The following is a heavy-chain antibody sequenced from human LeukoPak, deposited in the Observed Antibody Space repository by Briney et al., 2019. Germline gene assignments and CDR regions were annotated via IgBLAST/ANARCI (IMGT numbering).Heavy chain of an antibody. CDR3: ARSIPYGTTWYGRSDY. D-gene: IGHD6-13*01. CDR2: IKPDGTTK. V-gene: IGHV3-7*03. J-gene: IGHJ4*02. CDR1: GFPFSSYS. Sequence: GGSLRLSCAASGFPFSSYSMTWVRQAPGKGLEWVANIKPDGTTKFYVDPVKGRFTISRDNVLNSLYLQMNSLRAEDTAIYYCARSIPYGTTWYGRSDYWGQGTLVAVSS.